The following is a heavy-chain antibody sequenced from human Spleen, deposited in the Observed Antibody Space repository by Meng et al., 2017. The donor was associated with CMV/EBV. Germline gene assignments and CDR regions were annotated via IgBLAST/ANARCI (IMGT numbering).Heavy chain of an antibody. V-gene: IGHV1-2*02. CDR3: TRRPLGSTNPFDS. CDR2: INPHGDVT. D-gene: IGHD1-26*01. CDR1: GFTFTGYY. Sequence: CRASGFTFTGYYIHWVRQAPGQGLEWVGWINPHGDVTQYGQHFQGRVTMTRDTSTSSAYLELASLRSDDTAVYFCTRRPLGSTNPFDSWGQGTLVTVSS. J-gene: IGHJ4*02.